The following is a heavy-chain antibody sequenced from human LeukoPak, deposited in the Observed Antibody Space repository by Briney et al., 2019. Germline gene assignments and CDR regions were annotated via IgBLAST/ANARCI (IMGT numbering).Heavy chain of an antibody. CDR2: IYYSGST. D-gene: IGHD6-13*01. J-gene: IGHJ6*03. Sequence: SETLSLTCTVSGGSISSHYWSWLRQPPEKGQERIGYIYYSGSTNYNPSLKSRVTISVDTSKNQFSLKLSSVTAADTAVYYCARGVESSSWYTPYYYYYMDVWGKGTTVTVSS. V-gene: IGHV4-59*11. CDR1: GGSISSHY. CDR3: ARGVESSSWYTPYYYYYMDV.